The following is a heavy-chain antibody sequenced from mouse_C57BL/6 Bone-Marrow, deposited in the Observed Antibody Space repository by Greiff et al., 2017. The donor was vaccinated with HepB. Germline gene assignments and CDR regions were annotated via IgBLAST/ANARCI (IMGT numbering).Heavy chain of an antibody. CDR2: IYPGSGNT. CDR3: AREWDYYAMDY. Sequence: QVHVKQSGAELVRPGASVKLSCKASGYTFTDYYINWVKQRPGQGLEWIARIYPGSGNTYYNEKFKGKATLTAEKSSSTAYMQLSSLTSEDSAVYFCAREWDYYAMDYRGQGTSVTVAS. D-gene: IGHD1-3*01. J-gene: IGHJ4*01. V-gene: IGHV1-76*01. CDR1: GYTFTDYY.